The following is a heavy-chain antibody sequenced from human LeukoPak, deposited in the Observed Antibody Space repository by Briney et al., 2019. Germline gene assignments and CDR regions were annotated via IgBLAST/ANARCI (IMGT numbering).Heavy chain of an antibody. Sequence: GGSLRFSCAASGFTVSSNYMSWVRQAPGKGLEWVSVIYSGGSTYYADSVKGRFTISRDNSKNTLYLQMNSLRAEDTAVYYCARVESVMITFGGVIAPTDYWGQGTLVTVSS. D-gene: IGHD3-16*02. CDR2: IYSGGST. CDR1: GFTVSSNY. CDR3: ARVESVMITFGGVIAPTDY. J-gene: IGHJ4*02. V-gene: IGHV3-66*01.